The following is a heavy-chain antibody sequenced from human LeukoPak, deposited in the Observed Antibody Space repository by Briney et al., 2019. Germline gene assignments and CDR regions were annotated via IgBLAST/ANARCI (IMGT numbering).Heavy chain of an antibody. V-gene: IGHV1-18*01. CDR1: GYTFTTYG. J-gene: IGHJ5*02. CDR2: VSPYNGNT. Sequence: GASVKVSCKASGYTFTTYGISWVRQAPGQGLEWMGWVSPYNGNTNYAQKLQGRVTMTTDTSTSTAYMELRSLRSDDTAVYYCARDYDGDYENWFDPWGQGTLVTVSS. D-gene: IGHD4-17*01. CDR3: ARDYDGDYENWFDP.